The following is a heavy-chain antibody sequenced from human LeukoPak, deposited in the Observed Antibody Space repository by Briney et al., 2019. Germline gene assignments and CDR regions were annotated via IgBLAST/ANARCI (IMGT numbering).Heavy chain of an antibody. CDR1: GFTFDDYA. V-gene: IGHV3-9*01. CDR3: AKVDSSGYYYGGGYFDY. D-gene: IGHD3-22*01. J-gene: IGHJ4*02. Sequence: GRSLRLSCAASGFTFDDYAMHWVRQAPGKGLEWVSGISWNSGSIGYADSVKGRFTIPRDNAKNSLYLQMNSLRAEDTALYYCAKVDSSGYYYGGGYFDYWGQGTLVTVSS. CDR2: ISWNSGSI.